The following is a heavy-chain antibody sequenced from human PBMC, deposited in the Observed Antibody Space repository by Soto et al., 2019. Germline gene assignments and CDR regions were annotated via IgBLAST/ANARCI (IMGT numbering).Heavy chain of an antibody. J-gene: IGHJ6*02. CDR1: GGSISSYY. V-gene: IGHV4-4*07. Sequence: PSETLSLTCTVSGGSISSYYWSWIRQPAGKGLEWIGRIYTSGSTKYNPSLKSRVAMSVDTSKNQFSLKLSSVTAADTAVFYCARDASDYGSGSYWYYGMDVWGQGTTVTVSS. D-gene: IGHD3-10*01. CDR2: IYTSGST. CDR3: ARDASDYGSGSYWYYGMDV.